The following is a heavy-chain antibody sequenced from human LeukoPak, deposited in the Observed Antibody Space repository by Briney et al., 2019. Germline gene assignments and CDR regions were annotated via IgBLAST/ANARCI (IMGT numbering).Heavy chain of an antibody. J-gene: IGHJ4*02. V-gene: IGHV3-66*01. D-gene: IGHD3-22*01. CDR2: IYSGGST. CDR3: ARLDYYDPYYFDY. CDR1: GFTVSSNY. Sequence: GGSLRLSCAASGFTVSSNYMSWVRQAPGKGLGWVSVIYSGGSTYYADSVKGRFTISRDNSKNTLYLQMNSLRAEDTAVYYCARLDYYDPYYFDYWGQGTLVTVSS.